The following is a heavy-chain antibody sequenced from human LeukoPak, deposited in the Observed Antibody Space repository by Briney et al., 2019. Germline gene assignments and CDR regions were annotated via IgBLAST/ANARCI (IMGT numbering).Heavy chain of an antibody. CDR1: GFTFSRYA. D-gene: IGHD5-18*01. J-gene: IGHJ4*02. Sequence: LRLSCAASGFTFSRYAMHWIRQPPGKGLEWIGYIYHSGSTYYNPSLKSRVTISVDRSKNQFSLKLSSVTAADTAVYYCARYSYGSFDYWGQGTLVTVSS. V-gene: IGHV4-30-2*01. CDR2: IYHSGST. CDR3: ARYSYGSFDY.